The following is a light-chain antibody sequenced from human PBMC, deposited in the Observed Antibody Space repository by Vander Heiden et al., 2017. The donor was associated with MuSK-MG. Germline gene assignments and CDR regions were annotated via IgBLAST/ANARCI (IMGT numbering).Light chain of an antibody. Sequence: IVLTQSPDSLAESQGERATINCQSSQSVLYSSNNKNYLAWYQQKPGQPPKLLIYWASTRESGVPDRFSGSGSGTDFTLTISSLQDEDVAVYYCQQDDSTLWTFGQGTKVEIK. J-gene: IGKJ1*01. CDR2: WAS. V-gene: IGKV4-1*01. CDR3: QQDDSTLWT. CDR1: QSVLYSSNNKNY.